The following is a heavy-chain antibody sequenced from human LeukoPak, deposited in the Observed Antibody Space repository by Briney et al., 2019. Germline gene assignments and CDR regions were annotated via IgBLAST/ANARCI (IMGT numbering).Heavy chain of an antibody. J-gene: IGHJ4*02. CDR3: ARYGYDSSGYSFDY. Sequence: SETLSLTCTVSGGSISSYYWSWIRQPPGKGLEWIGYIYYSGSTNYNPSLKSRVTISVDTSKNQFSLKLCSVTAADTAVYYCARYGYDSSGYSFDYWGQGTLVTVSS. CDR1: GGSISSYY. D-gene: IGHD3-22*01. CDR2: IYYSGST. V-gene: IGHV4-59*12.